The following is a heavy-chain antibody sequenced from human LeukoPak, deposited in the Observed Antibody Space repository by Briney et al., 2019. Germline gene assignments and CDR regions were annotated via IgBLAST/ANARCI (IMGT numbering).Heavy chain of an antibody. CDR1: GFTVSAYY. D-gene: IGHD3-9*01. Sequence: GGSLRLSCAASGFTVSAYYMSWLRQAPGKGLEWVSVLYSDGKTYYADSVKGRFTISRDNSKNTLYLQMNSLRAEDTAVYYCVRDPGPIGRVFYYFEYWGQGTLVTVSS. J-gene: IGHJ4*02. V-gene: IGHV3-66*01. CDR2: LYSDGKT. CDR3: VRDPGPIGRVFYYFEY.